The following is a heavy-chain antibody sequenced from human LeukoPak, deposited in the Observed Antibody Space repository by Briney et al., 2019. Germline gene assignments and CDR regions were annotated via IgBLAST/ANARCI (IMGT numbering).Heavy chain of an antibody. D-gene: IGHD3-16*01. CDR2: ISTSNSYI. V-gene: IGHV3-21*04. CDR1: GFTFSDYH. CDR3: AKDGGSLGEVRD. Sequence: GGSLRLSCVVSGFTFSDYHMNWVRQAPGKGLEWVSSISTSNSYIYYADSVMGRFTISRDNSKDTLYLQMNSLRAEDTAVYYCAKDGGSLGEVRDWGQGTLVTVSS. J-gene: IGHJ4*02.